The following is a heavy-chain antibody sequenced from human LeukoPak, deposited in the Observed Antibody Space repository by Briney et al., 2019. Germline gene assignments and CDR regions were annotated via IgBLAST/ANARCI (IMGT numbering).Heavy chain of an antibody. CDR1: GYTFTSYA. V-gene: IGHV1-3*01. CDR3: ARDTCFGGTCFDDAFDI. Sequence: ASVKVSCKASGYTFTSYAMHWVRQAPGQRLEWMGWINAGNGDTKYSQRFQGRVTITRDTSASTAYTDLSSLRSEDTAVYYCARDTCFGGTCFDDAFDIWGQGTMVTVSS. D-gene: IGHD2-15*01. J-gene: IGHJ3*02. CDR2: INAGNGDT.